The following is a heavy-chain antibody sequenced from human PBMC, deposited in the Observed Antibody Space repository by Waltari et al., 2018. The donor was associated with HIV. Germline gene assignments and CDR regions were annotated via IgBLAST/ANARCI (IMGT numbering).Heavy chain of an antibody. V-gene: IGHV4-4*02. Sequence: QVQLQESGPGLVKPSGTLSLTCAVSGDSVSSSNWWNWVRQPPGKGLEWIGEIYHSGVTNYNPSLKRRGTISVDKSKNQFSLNMSSMTAADTAVYYCARGGGIVVKMYADDAFDIWGQGTMVTVSS. CDR2: IYHSGVT. D-gene: IGHD2-2*01. J-gene: IGHJ3*02. CDR3: ARGGGIVVKMYADDAFDI. CDR1: GDSVSSSNW.